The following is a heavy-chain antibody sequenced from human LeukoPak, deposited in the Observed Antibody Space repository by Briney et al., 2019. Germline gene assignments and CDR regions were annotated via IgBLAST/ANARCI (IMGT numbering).Heavy chain of an antibody. CDR3: ARSGIGGYESGFDY. CDR1: GGTFSGYA. V-gene: IGHV1-69*04. J-gene: IGHJ4*02. Sequence: GASVKVSCKASGGTFSGYAISWVRQAPGQGLEWMGRIIPILGIANYAQKFQGRVTITADKSTSTAYMELSSLRSEDTAVYYCARSGIGGYESGFDYWGQGTLVTVSS. D-gene: IGHD5-12*01. CDR2: IIPILGIA.